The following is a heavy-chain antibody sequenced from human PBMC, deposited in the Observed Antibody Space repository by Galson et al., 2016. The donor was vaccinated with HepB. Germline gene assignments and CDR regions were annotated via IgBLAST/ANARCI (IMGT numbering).Heavy chain of an antibody. CDR2: INIYNGNV. D-gene: IGHD4-23*01. CDR1: GYTFSNFA. J-gene: IGHJ2*01. V-gene: IGHV1-18*01. Sequence: SVKVSCKASGYTFSNFAVNWVRQAPGQGLEWMGWINIYNGNVNYAQKFAGRVTLTSDTSTSTVYMDLRSLKSDDTAVYYCAREAGATDYGSNSWYLDLWGRGTLVTVSS. CDR3: AREAGATDYGSNSWYLDL.